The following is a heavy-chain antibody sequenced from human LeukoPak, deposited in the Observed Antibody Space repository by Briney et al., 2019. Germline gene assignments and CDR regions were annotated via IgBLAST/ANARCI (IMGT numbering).Heavy chain of an antibody. J-gene: IGHJ6*02. CDR2: IWYDGSNK. Sequence: GGSLRLSCAASGFTFSSYGMHWVRQAPGKGLEWVAVIWYDGSNKYYADSVKGRFTISRDNPKNTLYLQMNSLRAEDTAVYYCARAIYHPYYYYYGMDVWGQGTTVTVSS. CDR1: GFTFSSYG. CDR3: ARAIYHPYYYYYGMDV. V-gene: IGHV3-33*01. D-gene: IGHD2/OR15-2a*01.